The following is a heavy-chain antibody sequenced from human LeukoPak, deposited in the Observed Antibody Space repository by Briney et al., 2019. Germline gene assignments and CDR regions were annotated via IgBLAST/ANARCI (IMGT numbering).Heavy chain of an antibody. CDR1: GFTFSSYS. D-gene: IGHD3-10*01. J-gene: IGHJ6*03. CDR3: ARDQGFGELFHYYYYYMDV. V-gene: IGHV3-21*01. Sequence: GGSLRLSCAASGFTFSSYSMNRVRQAPGKGLEWVSSISSSSSYIYYADSVKGRFTISRDNAKNSLYLQMNSLRAEDTAVYYCARDQGFGELFHYYYYYMDVWGKGTTVTISS. CDR2: ISSSSSYI.